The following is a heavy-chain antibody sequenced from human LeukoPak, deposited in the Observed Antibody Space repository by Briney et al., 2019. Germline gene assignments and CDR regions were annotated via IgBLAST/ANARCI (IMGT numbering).Heavy chain of an antibody. CDR1: GGSISTYY. Sequence: PSETLSLTCTVFGGSISTYYWPWIRQPPGKGLEWIVYNHYTGSTNHNPSLKSRVTMSVDTSKNQFSLKLSSVTAADTAVYYCARGGSGGDWFDSWGQGTLVTVSS. D-gene: IGHD3-10*01. V-gene: IGHV4-59*01. CDR3: ARGGSGGDWFDS. J-gene: IGHJ5*01. CDR2: NHYTGST.